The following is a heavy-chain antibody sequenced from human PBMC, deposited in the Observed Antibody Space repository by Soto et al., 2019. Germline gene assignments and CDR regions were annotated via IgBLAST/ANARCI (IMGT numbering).Heavy chain of an antibody. CDR2: TNAGNGNT. Sequence: QVQLVQSGAEVKKPGASVKVSCKASGYTFTSYAMHWVRQAPGQRLEWMGWTNAGNGNTKYSQKFQGRVSITRDTSASTAYMELSSLGSEDTAVYYCASSYSNSALIDYYHYGMDVWGQGTTVTVSS. J-gene: IGHJ6*02. D-gene: IGHD4-4*01. CDR3: ASSYSNSALIDYYHYGMDV. CDR1: GYTFTSYA. V-gene: IGHV1-3*01.